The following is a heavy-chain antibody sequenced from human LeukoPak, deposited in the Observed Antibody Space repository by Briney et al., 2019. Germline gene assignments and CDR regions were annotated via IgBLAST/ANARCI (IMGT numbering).Heavy chain of an antibody. CDR1: GVSFSNDA. D-gene: IGHD3-22*01. CDR2: ISGSVDST. V-gene: IGHV3-23*01. CDR3: ATDSLISVEVVVGYFFD. J-gene: IGHJ4*02. Sequence: GGSLRLSCAASGVSFSNDAISWGRQAPGPGLEWVSGISGSVDSTYYADSVKRRCSVSRDNSKNTQYLQMNSLRAGDTAVYYYATDSLISVEVVVGYFFDWGQGTLVTVSS.